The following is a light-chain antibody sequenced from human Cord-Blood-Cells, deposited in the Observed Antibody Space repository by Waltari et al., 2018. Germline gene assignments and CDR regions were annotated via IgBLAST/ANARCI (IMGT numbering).Light chain of an antibody. Sequence: QSALTQPASVAGSPGQSITISCTGTSSDVGGYNYVSWYQHPPGKAPKLIIYDVSNRPSVVSNRFSGSKSDNTASLTIAGLQAEDEADYYCSSYTSSSTLVFGTGTKVTVL. CDR1: SSDVGGYNY. J-gene: IGLJ1*01. V-gene: IGLV2-14*03. CDR2: DVS. CDR3: SSYTSSSTLV.